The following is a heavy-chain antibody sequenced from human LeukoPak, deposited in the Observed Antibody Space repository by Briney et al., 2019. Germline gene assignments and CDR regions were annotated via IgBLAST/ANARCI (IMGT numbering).Heavy chain of an antibody. D-gene: IGHD6-13*01. J-gene: IGHJ6*03. CDR3: ARGFTAAGTLYYYYYYMDV. CDR2: IYHSGST. CDR1: GYSISSGYY. V-gene: IGHV4-38-2*01. Sequence: PSETLSLTCAVSGYSISSGYYWGWIRQPPGKGLEWIGSIYHSGSTNYNPSLKSRVTISVDTSKNQFSLKLSSVTAADTAVYYCARGFTAAGTLYYYYYYMDVWGKGTTVTVSS.